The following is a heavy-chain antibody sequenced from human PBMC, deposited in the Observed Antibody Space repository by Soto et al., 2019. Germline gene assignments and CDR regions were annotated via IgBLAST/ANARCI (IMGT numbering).Heavy chain of an antibody. D-gene: IGHD6-13*01. J-gene: IGHJ3*02. CDR3: AREAAARSDAFDI. CDR2: IIPILGIA. CDR1: GGTFSSYT. V-gene: IGHV1-69*04. Sequence: SVKVSCKASGGTFSSYTISWVRQAPGQGLEWMGRIIPILGIANYAQKFQGRVTITANNSTSTAYMELSSLRSEDTAVYYCAREAAARSDAFDIWGPGTMVTVSS.